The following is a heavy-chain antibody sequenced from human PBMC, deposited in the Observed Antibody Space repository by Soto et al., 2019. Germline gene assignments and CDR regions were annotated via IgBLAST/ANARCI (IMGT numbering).Heavy chain of an antibody. D-gene: IGHD3-10*01. CDR1: GYTFTSYG. Sequence: QVQLVQSGAEVKKPGASVKVSCKASGYTFTSYGISWVRQAPGQGLEWMGWISAYNGNTNYAQKLQGRVTMTTDTPRDTANRGWGGWISNDRAVYYGAGGGFGGFVHYFDSWGQEPLVPVSS. J-gene: IGHJ4*02. CDR3: AGGGFGGFVHYFDS. CDR2: ISAYNGNT. V-gene: IGHV1-18*01.